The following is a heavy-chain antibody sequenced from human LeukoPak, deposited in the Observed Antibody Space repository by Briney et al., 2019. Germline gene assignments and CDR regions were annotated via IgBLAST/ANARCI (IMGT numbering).Heavy chain of an antibody. V-gene: IGHV3-74*01. D-gene: IGHD6-19*01. CDR1: GFTFSSYW. CDR3: ARDKLAVAGYPSDY. J-gene: IGHJ4*02. Sequence: GGSLRLSCAASGFTFSSYWMSWVRQAPGKGLVWVSRINTDGSSTNYADSVKGRFTISRDNAKNSLYLQMNSLRAEDTAVYYCARDKLAVAGYPSDYWGQGTLVTVSS. CDR2: INTDGSST.